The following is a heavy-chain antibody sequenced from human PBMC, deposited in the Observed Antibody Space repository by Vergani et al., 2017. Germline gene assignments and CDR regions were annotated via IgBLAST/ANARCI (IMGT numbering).Heavy chain of an antibody. J-gene: IGHJ4*02. CDR3: ARDRRIAARQGPHPFDY. V-gene: IGHV7-4-1*02. CDR2: INTNTGNP. D-gene: IGHD6-6*01. CDR1: GYTFTSYA. Sequence: QVPLVQSGSELKKPGASVKVSCTASGYTFTSYAMNWVRQAPGQGLEWMGWINTNTGNPTYAQGFTGRFVFSLDTSVSTAYLQISSLKAEDTAVYYCARDRRIAARQGPHPFDYWGQGTLVTVSS.